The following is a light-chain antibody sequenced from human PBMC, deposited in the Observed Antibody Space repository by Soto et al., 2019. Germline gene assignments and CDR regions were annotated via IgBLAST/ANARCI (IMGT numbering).Light chain of an antibody. Sequence: DIQMTQSPSTLSASVGDRVTITCRASQSVSFWLAWYQQKPGKAPKLLIYKASNLESGVPSRFSGSGSGTEFTLTISSLQPDDLGTYYCQQYNTFPPYTFGQGTKLEIK. CDR1: QSVSFW. J-gene: IGKJ2*01. CDR2: KAS. V-gene: IGKV1-5*03. CDR3: QQYNTFPPYT.